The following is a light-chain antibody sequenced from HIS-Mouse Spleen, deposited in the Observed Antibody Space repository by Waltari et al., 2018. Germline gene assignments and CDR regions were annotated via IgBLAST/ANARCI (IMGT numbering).Light chain of an antibody. Sequence: QSVLTQPPSASGTPGQRVTISCSGSSTNIGSNYVYMYQQPPGTAPKLLSYRNIQRPSGVPDRYSGSKSGTSASLAISVLRSADEADYYCAAWDDSLSGVVFGGGTKLTVL. CDR2: RNI. CDR1: STNIGSNY. V-gene: IGLV1-47*01. J-gene: IGLJ2*01. CDR3: AAWDDSLSGVV.